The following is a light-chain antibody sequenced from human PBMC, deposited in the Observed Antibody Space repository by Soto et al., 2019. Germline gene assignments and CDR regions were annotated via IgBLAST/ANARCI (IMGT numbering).Light chain of an antibody. Sequence: EIVLTQSPGTLSLSPGERATLSCRASQSISGSNLAWYQQKPGQPPRLLIYGASTRATGIPDRFSGSGSGTDFALTISRLEPEDFAVYYCQQYGTSPRTFGQGTKVDIK. CDR1: QSISGSN. J-gene: IGKJ1*01. V-gene: IGKV3-20*01. CDR2: GAS. CDR3: QQYGTSPRT.